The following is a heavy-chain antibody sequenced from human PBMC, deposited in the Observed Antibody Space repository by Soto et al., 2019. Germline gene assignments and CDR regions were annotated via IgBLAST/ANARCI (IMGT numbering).Heavy chain of an antibody. Sequence: ASVKVSCKASGYTFTSYAMHWVRQAPGQRLEWMGWINAGNGNTKYSQKFQGRVTITRDTSASTAYMELSSLRSEYTAVYYCARGGCSSTSCYYSYYYYGMDVWGQGTTVTVSS. CDR3: ARGGCSSTSCYYSYYYYGMDV. V-gene: IGHV1-3*01. D-gene: IGHD2-2*01. CDR1: GYTFTSYA. J-gene: IGHJ6*02. CDR2: INAGNGNT.